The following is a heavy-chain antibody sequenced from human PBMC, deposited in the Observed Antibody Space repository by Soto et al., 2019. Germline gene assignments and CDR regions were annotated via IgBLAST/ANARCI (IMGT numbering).Heavy chain of an antibody. J-gene: IGHJ4*02. CDR2: IKSKTNGGTT. CDR3: TTDDPINRY. CDR1: GFTFSNAW. Sequence: EVQLVESGGGLVKAGESLRVSCAASGFTFSNAWMSWVRQAPGKGVEWVGRIKSKTNGGTTDYAAPVEGRFSISRDDSKNTLWLQMNSLKTEDTAVYYCTTDDPINRYWGQGTLVTVSS. V-gene: IGHV3-15*01.